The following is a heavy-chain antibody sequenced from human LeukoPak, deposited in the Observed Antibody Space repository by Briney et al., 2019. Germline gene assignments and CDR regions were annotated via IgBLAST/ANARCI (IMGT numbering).Heavy chain of an antibody. CDR2: ISSSSSTI. D-gene: IGHD5-24*01. Sequence: PGGSLRLSCAASGFTFSSYAMSWVRQAPGKGLEWVSYISSSSSTIYYADSVKGRFTISRDNAKNSLYLQMNSLRAEDTAVYYCARGRRGRDGYNLDYWGQGTLVTVSS. J-gene: IGHJ4*02. V-gene: IGHV3-48*01. CDR3: ARGRRGRDGYNLDY. CDR1: GFTFSSYA.